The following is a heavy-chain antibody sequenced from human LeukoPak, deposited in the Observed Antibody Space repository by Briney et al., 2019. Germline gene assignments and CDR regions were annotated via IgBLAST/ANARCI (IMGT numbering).Heavy chain of an antibody. V-gene: IGHV1-69*13. D-gene: IGHD6-13*01. Sequence: SVKVFCKASGGTFSSYAISWVRQAPGQGLEWMGGIIPIFGTANYAQKFQGRVTITADESTSTAYMELSSLRSEDTAVYYCARAAAAGDETLDYWGQGTLVTVSS. CDR3: ARAAAAGDETLDY. CDR2: IIPIFGTA. CDR1: GGTFSSYA. J-gene: IGHJ4*02.